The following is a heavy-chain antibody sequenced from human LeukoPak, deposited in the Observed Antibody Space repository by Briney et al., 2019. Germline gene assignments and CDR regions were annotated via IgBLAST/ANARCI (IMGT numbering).Heavy chain of an antibody. CDR3: ARGAAGRNNYYYYIDV. CDR1: GGSISSSNFY. D-gene: IGHD1/OR15-1a*01. CDR2: IYYSGST. Sequence: SETLSLTCTVSGGSISSSNFYWGWIRQPPGKGLEWIGSIYYSGSTYYNPSLKSRGTLSVDTSKNQFSLKLKSVTAADTAVYYCARGAAGRNNYYYYIDVWGNGTTVTVSS. V-gene: IGHV4-39*07. J-gene: IGHJ6*03.